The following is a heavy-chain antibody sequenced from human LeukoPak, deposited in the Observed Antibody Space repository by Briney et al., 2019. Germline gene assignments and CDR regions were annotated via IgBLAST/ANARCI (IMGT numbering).Heavy chain of an antibody. J-gene: IGHJ4*02. V-gene: IGHV3-7*03. CDR2: IKQDGSEK. CDR3: AKLREWELPDLFDY. Sequence: GGSLRLSCEASGFTFSNYWMSWVRQAPGKGLEWVANIKQDGSEKNYVDSVKGRFTISRDNSKNTLYLQMNSLRAEDTAVYYCAKLREWELPDLFDYWGQGTLVTVSS. CDR1: GFTFSNYW. D-gene: IGHD1-26*01.